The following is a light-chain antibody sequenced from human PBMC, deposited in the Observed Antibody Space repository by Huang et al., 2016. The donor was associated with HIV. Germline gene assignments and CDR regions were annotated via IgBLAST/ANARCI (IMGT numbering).Light chain of an antibody. CDR3: QQYDNLPYT. J-gene: IGKJ2*01. V-gene: IGKV1-33*01. CDR2: DAS. CDR1: QDISNY. Sequence: DIQMTQSPSSLSASVGDIVTITCQASQDISNYLSWYQQKPGKAPKLLIYDASNLEIGVPSRFSGSGSGTDFTFTISSLQPEDIATYYCQQYDNLPYTFGQGTKLEIK.